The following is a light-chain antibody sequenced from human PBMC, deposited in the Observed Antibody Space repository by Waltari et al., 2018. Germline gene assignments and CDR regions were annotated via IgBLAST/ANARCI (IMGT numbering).Light chain of an antibody. CDR3: SSYTTSSTVV. J-gene: IGLJ2*01. Sequence: QSALTQPASVSGSPGQSITISCPGTSSDVGRYNYVSWYRQHPGEAPKLMIYDVTNRPSGVSNRFSGSKSGNTASLTISGLQAEDEADYYCSSYTTSSTVVFGGGTKLTVL. V-gene: IGLV2-14*01. CDR1: SSDVGRYNY. CDR2: DVT.